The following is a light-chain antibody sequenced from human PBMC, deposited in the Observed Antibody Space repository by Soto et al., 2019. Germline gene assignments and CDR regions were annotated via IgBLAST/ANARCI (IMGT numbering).Light chain of an antibody. Sequence: DIQMTQSPSTLSASVVDRVTITCRASQSISSWLAWYQQKPGKAPKLLIYKASSLESGVPSRFSGSGSGTEFTLTISSLQPDDFATYYCQQYNSYPTFGQGTQVEIK. V-gene: IGKV1-5*03. J-gene: IGKJ1*01. CDR3: QQYNSYPT. CDR1: QSISSW. CDR2: KAS.